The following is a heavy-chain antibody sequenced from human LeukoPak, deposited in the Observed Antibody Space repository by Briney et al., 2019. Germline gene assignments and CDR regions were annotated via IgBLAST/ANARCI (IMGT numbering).Heavy chain of an antibody. D-gene: IGHD4-17*01. V-gene: IGHV1-46*01. J-gene: IGHJ6*02. CDR1: GYTFSTYY. Sequence: ASVKVSCKASGYTFSTYYMHWVRQAPGQGLEWMGMINPNGGSTAYPQKFQGRVTMTRDMSTNTVYLQVSSLRSEDTAVYYCARARVTRYGDYDPYYYGMDVWGQGTTATVSS. CDR2: INPNGGST. CDR3: ARARVTRYGDYDPYYYGMDV.